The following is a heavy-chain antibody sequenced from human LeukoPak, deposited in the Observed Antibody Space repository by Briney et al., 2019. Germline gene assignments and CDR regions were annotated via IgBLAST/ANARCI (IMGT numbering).Heavy chain of an antibody. Sequence: PGGSLRLSCAASGFTFSSYGMHWVRQAPGKGLEWVAVIWYDGSNKYYADSVKGRFTISRDNSKNTLYLQMNSLRAEDTAVYYCARGLVWSSSGWFFDYWGQGTLVTVSS. V-gene: IGHV3-33*01. J-gene: IGHJ4*02. CDR3: ARGLVWSSSGWFFDY. D-gene: IGHD6-19*01. CDR2: IWYDGSNK. CDR1: GFTFSSYG.